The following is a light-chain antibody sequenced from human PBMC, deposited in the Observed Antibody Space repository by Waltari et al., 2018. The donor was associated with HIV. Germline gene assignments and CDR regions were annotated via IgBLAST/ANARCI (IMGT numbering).Light chain of an antibody. J-gene: IGLJ3*02. CDR3: SSVATSNTLL. Sequence: QSALTQPASVSGSPGQSIPVSCIGTSSDVGAYNYVSWYQQPPGTAPKLVIFEVSNRPSGISNRFSGSKSGTTASLTISGLQTEDEADYYCSSVATSNTLLFGGGTKVTVL. CDR1: SSDVGAYNY. CDR2: EVS. V-gene: IGLV2-14*01.